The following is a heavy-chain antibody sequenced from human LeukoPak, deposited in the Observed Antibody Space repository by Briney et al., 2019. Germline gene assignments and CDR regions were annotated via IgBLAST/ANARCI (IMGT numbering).Heavy chain of an antibody. D-gene: IGHD4-11*01. CDR3: ARDAQRGFDYSNSLRY. J-gene: IGHJ4*02. V-gene: IGHV3-33*01. CDR1: GFTFSPYG. CDR2: LWSDGTNT. Sequence: GGSLRLSCAAAGFTFSPYGIHWVGQAPARGLKWLPVLWSDGTNTCYAASVKGRFTISRDDSDKTVYLQMNSLRPEDTGVYYCARDAQRGFDYSNSLRYWGQGTPVAVST.